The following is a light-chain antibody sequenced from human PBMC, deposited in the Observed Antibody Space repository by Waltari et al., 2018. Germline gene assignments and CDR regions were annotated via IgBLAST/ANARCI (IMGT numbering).Light chain of an antibody. Sequence: DVQMTQYPSSLSAFVGDRVIITCQASQDISNSLNWYQQKSGKAPRLLIYDASNLETGVPSRFSGSESGTHFTFTISNLQPEDTATYYCQQHDNLPPTFGQGTKLEIK. CDR1: QDISNS. CDR2: DAS. J-gene: IGKJ2*01. CDR3: QQHDNLPPT. V-gene: IGKV1-33*01.